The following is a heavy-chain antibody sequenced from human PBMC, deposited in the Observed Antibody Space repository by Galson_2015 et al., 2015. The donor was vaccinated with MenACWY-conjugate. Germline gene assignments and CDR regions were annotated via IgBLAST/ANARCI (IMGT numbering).Heavy chain of an antibody. V-gene: IGHV1-18*01. D-gene: IGHD6-25*01. Sequence: SVKVSCKASGYTFTSYGISWVRQAPGQGLEWMGWISAYNGNTNYAQKLQGRVTMTTETTTSTAYMELRSLRSDDTAVYYCARDGLDRSNGPNYFDYSGQGTLVTVSS. CDR2: ISAYNGNT. CDR3: ARDGLDRSNGPNYFDY. CDR1: GYTFTSYG. J-gene: IGHJ4*02.